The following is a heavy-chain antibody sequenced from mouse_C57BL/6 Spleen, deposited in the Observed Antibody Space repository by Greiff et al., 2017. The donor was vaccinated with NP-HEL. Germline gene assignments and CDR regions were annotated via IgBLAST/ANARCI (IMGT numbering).Heavy chain of an antibody. D-gene: IGHD1-1*01. CDR2: IDPSDSYT. Sequence: QVQLQQPGAELVRPGTSVKLSCKASGYTFTSYWMHWVKQRPGQGLEWIGVIDPSDSYTNYNQKFKGKATLTVDTSSSTAYMQLSSLTSEDSAVYYCAGYYYGSSPWFAYWGQGTLVTVSA. J-gene: IGHJ3*01. V-gene: IGHV1-59*01. CDR1: GYTFTSYW. CDR3: AGYYYGSSPWFAY.